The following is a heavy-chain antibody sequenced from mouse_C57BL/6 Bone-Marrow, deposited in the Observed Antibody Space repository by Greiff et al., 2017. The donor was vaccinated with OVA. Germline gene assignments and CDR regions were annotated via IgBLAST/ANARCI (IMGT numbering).Heavy chain of an antibody. D-gene: IGHD2-2*01. CDR1: GYSFTGYY. J-gene: IGHJ1*03. Sequence: VQLQQSGPELVKPGASVKISCKASGYSFTGYYMNWVKQSPEKSLEWIGEINPSTGGTTYNQKFKAKATLTVDKSSSTAYMQLKSLTSEDSAVYYCVRWNGYYWYFDVWGTGTTVTVSS. CDR2: INPSTGGT. V-gene: IGHV1-42*01. CDR3: VRWNGYYWYFDV.